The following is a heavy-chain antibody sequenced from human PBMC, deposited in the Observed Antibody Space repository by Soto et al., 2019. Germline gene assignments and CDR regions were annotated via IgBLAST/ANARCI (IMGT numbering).Heavy chain of an antibody. J-gene: IGHJ2*01. CDR3: ASNDPMIVVVTDWYFDL. Sequence: QVQLVQSGAEVKKPGSSVKVSCKASGGTFSSYAISWVRQAPGQGLEWMGGIIPIFGTANYAQKFQGRVTVTAXXAXSXXYMGLSSLRSEGTAVYYCASNDPMIVVVTDWYFDLWGRGTLVTVSS. CDR1: GGTFSSYA. CDR2: IIPIFGTA. D-gene: IGHD3-22*01. V-gene: IGHV1-69*12.